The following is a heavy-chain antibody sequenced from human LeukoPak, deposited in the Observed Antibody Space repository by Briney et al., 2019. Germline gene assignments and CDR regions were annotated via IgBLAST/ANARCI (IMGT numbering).Heavy chain of an antibody. CDR1: GGSINSSSYY. D-gene: IGHD3-10*01. V-gene: IGHV4-39*01. CDR2: IYYSGST. J-gene: IGHJ5*02. CDR3: ARQMVQGIIRYNWFDP. Sequence: PSETLSLTCTVSGGSINSSSYYWGWIRQPPGKGLDWIGGIYYSGSTYYNPSLKSRVTISVDTSKNQFSLKLSSVTAADTAMYYCARQMVQGIIRYNWFDPWGQGTLVTVSS.